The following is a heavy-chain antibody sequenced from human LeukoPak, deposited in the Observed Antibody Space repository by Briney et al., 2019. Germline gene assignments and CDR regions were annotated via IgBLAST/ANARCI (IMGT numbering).Heavy chain of an antibody. Sequence: ASVKVSCKASGYTFTGYYMHWVRQAPGQGVEWWGGINPNSGGTNYAQQFQRWVPMPRDTSISTAYMELSRLRSDDTAVYYCARGEVGSGSYYKQSWFDPWAQGTLLRVSS. J-gene: IGHJ5*02. V-gene: IGHV1-2*04. CDR1: GYTFTGYY. CDR3: ARGEVGSGSYYKQSWFDP. CDR2: INPNSGGT. D-gene: IGHD3-10*01.